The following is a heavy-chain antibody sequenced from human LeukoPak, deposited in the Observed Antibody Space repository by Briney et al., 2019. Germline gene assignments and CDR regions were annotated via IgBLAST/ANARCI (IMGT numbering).Heavy chain of an antibody. J-gene: IGHJ6*02. CDR2: ISSSGSTI. Sequence: GGSLRLSCAASGFTFSSYEMSWVRQAPGKGLEWVSYISSSGSTIYYADSVKGRFTISRDNAKNSLYLQMNSLRAEDTAVYYCARASQGYGMDVWGQGTTVTVSS. CDR3: ARASQGYGMDV. CDR1: GFTFSSYE. V-gene: IGHV3-48*03.